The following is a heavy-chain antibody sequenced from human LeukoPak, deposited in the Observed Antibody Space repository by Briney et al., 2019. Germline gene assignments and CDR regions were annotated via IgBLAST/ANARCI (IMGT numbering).Heavy chain of an antibody. V-gene: IGHV4-61*02. CDR2: IYTSGST. CDR1: GGSISSGSYY. CDR3: ARLSSNYYGSGSYFDY. J-gene: IGHJ4*02. Sequence: PSQTLSLTCTVSGGSISSGSYYWSWIRQPAGKGLEWIGRIYTSGSTYYNPSLKSRVTISVDTSKNQFSLKLSSVTAADTAVYYCARLSSNYYGSGSYFDYWGQGTLVTVSS. D-gene: IGHD3-10*01.